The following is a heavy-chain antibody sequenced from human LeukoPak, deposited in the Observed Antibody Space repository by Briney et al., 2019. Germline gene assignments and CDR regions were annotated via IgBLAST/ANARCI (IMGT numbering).Heavy chain of an antibody. V-gene: IGHV4-39*03. CDR1: GDSISDSSYY. CDR2: IYYRGNS. D-gene: IGHD1-26*01. Sequence: SETLSLTCAVSGDSISDSSYYWGWIRQPPGKGPEWIGYIYYRGNSYYNPSLTSRVTISIDTSKSQFSLELTSVTAADTAIYYPIVGAYDYYYFNLWGRGTLVTVSS. J-gene: IGHJ2*01. CDR3: IVGAYDYYYFNL.